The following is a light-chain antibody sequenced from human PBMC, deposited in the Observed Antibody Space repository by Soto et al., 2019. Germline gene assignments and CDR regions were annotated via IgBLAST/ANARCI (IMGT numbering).Light chain of an antibody. Sequence: IETTQSASSLSAYHGDRVTITCRASQSISSYLNWYQQKPGKAPNLLIYAASSLESGVPSRFSGSGSGTDFTLTISSLQPEDFLTYYCQQYENLPTFGQGTRLEIK. CDR3: QQYENLPT. V-gene: IGKV1-39*01. CDR2: AAS. J-gene: IGKJ5*01. CDR1: QSISSY.